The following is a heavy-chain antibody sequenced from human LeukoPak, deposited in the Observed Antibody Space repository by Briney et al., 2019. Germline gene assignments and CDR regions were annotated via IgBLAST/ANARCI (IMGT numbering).Heavy chain of an antibody. CDR3: ARDGYDFWSGYSIDY. CDR2: INWNGGST. D-gene: IGHD3-3*01. CDR1: GFTFDDYG. Sequence: GGSLRLSCAASGFTFDDYGMSWVRQAPGKGLEWVSGINWNGGSTGYAGSVKGRFTISRDNAKNSLYLQMNGLRAEDTALYYCARDGYDFWSGYSIDYWGQGTLVTVSS. V-gene: IGHV3-20*04. J-gene: IGHJ4*02.